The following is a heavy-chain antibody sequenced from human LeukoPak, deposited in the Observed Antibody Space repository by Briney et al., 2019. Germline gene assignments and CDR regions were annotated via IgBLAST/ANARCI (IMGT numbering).Heavy chain of an antibody. D-gene: IGHD3-10*01. Sequence: GGSLRLSCAASGFTFSSYSMNWVRQAPGKGLEWVSSISSSSSYIYYADSVKGRFTISRDNAKNSLYLQMNSLRAEDTAVYYCARLYMVRGVLDYWGQGTLVTVSS. CDR2: ISSSSSYI. CDR1: GFTFSSYS. J-gene: IGHJ4*02. CDR3: ARLYMVRGVLDY. V-gene: IGHV3-21*01.